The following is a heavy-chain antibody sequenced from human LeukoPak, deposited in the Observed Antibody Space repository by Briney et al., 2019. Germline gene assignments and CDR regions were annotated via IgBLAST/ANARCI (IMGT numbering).Heavy chain of an antibody. D-gene: IGHD6-19*01. Sequence: SVKVSCKASRGTFSSYAISWVRQAPGQGLEWMGRIIPILGIANYAQKFQGRVTITADKSTSTAYMELSSLRSEDTAVYYCARDPGSSGWTNDAFDIWGQGTMVTVSS. CDR1: RGTFSSYA. CDR3: ARDPGSSGWTNDAFDI. CDR2: IIPILGIA. J-gene: IGHJ3*02. V-gene: IGHV1-69*04.